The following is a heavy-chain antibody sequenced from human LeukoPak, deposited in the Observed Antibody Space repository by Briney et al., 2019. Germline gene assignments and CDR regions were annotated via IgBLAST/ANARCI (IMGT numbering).Heavy chain of an antibody. D-gene: IGHD5-24*01. CDR2: ISYDGSNK. CDR3: AKDRVEMATMGAFDI. Sequence: GGSLRLSCAASGFTFSSYAMHWVRQAPGKGLEWVAVISYDGSNKYYADSVKGRFTISRDNAKNSLYLQMNSLRAEDSAVYYCAKDRVEMATMGAFDIWGQGTMVTVSS. J-gene: IGHJ3*02. V-gene: IGHV3-30-3*01. CDR1: GFTFSSYA.